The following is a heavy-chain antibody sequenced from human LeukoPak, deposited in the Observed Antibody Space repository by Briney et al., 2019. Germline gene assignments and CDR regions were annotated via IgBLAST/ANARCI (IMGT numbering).Heavy chain of an antibody. CDR3: ARVVVAGPRAFDY. Sequence: ASVKVSCKASGYTFTGYYMHWVRQAPGQGLEWMGRINPNSGGTNYAQKFQGRVTMTRNTSISTAYMELSSLRSEDTAVYYCARVVVAGPRAFDYWGQGTLVTVSS. CDR2: INPNSGGT. D-gene: IGHD6-19*01. CDR1: GYTFTGYY. V-gene: IGHV1-2*06. J-gene: IGHJ4*02.